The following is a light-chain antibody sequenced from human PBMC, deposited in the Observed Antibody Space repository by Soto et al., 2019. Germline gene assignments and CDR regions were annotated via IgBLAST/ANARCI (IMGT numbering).Light chain of an antibody. J-gene: IGKJ1*01. CDR3: QQSYSSSWT. Sequence: DIQMTQSPSSLSASVGERVTITCRASQSISNYLNWYQQKPGKAPKFLIYAASSLQSGVPSRFSGSGSGTDFTLTISSLQREDFATYFCQQSYSSSWTFGQGTKVDIK. CDR1: QSISNY. CDR2: AAS. V-gene: IGKV1-39*01.